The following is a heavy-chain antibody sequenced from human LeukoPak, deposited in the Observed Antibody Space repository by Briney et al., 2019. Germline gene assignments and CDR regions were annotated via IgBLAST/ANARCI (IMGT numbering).Heavy chain of an antibody. CDR2: IYSGDST. Sequence: GGSLRLSCAASGFTVSSNYETWVRQAPGKGLEWVSVIYSGDSTYYADSVKGRFTISRDNSKNTLYLQMNSLRAEDTAVYYCARGVGTATDYWGQGTLVTVSS. CDR1: GFTVSSNY. V-gene: IGHV3-53*01. J-gene: IGHJ4*02. D-gene: IGHD5-18*01. CDR3: ARGVGTATDY.